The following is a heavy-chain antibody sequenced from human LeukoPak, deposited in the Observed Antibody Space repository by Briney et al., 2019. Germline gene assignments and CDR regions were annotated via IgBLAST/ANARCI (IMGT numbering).Heavy chain of an antibody. CDR2: IRSKAYGGTT. J-gene: IGHJ4*02. D-gene: IGHD4-17*01. V-gene: IGHV3-49*04. Sequence: PGGSLRLSCTASGFTFGDYAMSWVRQAPGKGLEWVGFIRSKAYGGTTDYAAPVKGRFTISRDDSKNTLYLQMNSLKTVDTAVYYCTTDRYGADYWGQGTLVTVSS. CDR3: TTDRYGADY. CDR1: GFTFGDYA.